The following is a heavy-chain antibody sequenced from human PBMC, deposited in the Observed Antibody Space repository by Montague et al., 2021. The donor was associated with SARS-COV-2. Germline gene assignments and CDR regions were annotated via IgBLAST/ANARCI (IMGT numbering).Heavy chain of an antibody. V-gene: IGHV4-4*07. CDR1: GGSISNYY. J-gene: IGHJ4*02. CDR3: ATLPSSITIFGVVQGYYFDA. CDR2: IYASGNT. Sequence: SETLSLTCTVSGGSISNYYWSWIRQPAGKGLEWIGRIYASGNTNYNPSLKSRVTMSVDTSKNQFSLKLSSVTAADTAVYYCATLPSSITIFGVVQGYYFDAWGQGTLVTVSS. D-gene: IGHD3-3*01.